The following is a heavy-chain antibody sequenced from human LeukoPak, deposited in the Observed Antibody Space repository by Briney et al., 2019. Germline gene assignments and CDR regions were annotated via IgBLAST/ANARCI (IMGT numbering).Heavy chain of an antibody. Sequence: PSETLSLTCTVSGGSISSYYWSWIRQPAGKGLEWIGRIYTSGSANYNPSLKSRVTMSVDTSKNQFSLKLSSVTAADTAVYYCARGRQKYSSSSAGGFDPWGQGTLVTVSS. V-gene: IGHV4-4*07. CDR2: IYTSGSA. J-gene: IGHJ5*02. CDR1: GGSISSYY. CDR3: ARGRQKYSSSSAGGFDP. D-gene: IGHD6-13*01.